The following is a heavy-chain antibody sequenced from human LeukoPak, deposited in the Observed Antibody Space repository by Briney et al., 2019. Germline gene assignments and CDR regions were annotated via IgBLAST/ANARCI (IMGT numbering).Heavy chain of an antibody. CDR3: AKDFRLQLTLRPYNWFDP. CDR2: IRSKANSYAT. V-gene: IGHV3-73*01. J-gene: IGHJ5*02. Sequence: GGSLRLSCAASGFTFSGSAMHWVRQASGKGLEWVGRIRSKANSYATAYAASVKGRFTISRDDSKNTAYLQMNSLRAEDTAVYYCAKDFRLQLTLRPYNWFDPWGQGTLVTVSS. D-gene: IGHD6-13*01. CDR1: GFTFSGSA.